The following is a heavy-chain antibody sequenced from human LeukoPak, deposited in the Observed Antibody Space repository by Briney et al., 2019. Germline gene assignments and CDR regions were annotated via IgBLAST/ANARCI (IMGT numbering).Heavy chain of an antibody. J-gene: IGHJ4*02. Sequence: GASVKVSCKASGYTFNNYGIRWVRQAPGQGRKGMEWNCPYHGNTNYAQKLQGRVTMTTDTSTRPTYMELRSMRSDDTAVYYCARGGGGTLPLYWGQGTLVTVSS. CDR3: ARGGGGTLPLY. V-gene: IGHV1-18*01. CDR2: NCPYHGNT. CDR1: GYTFNNYG. D-gene: IGHD1-1*01.